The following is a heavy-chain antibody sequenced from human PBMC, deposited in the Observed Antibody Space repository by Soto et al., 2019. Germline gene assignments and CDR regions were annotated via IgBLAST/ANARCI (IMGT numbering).Heavy chain of an antibody. J-gene: IGHJ4*02. CDR2: IWYDGSNK. CDR1: GFTFSSYG. CDR3: ARDPGDYYGSGSLDY. D-gene: IGHD3-10*01. Sequence: GGSLRFSCAASGFTFSSYGMHWVRQAPGKGLEWVAVIWYDGSNKYYADSVKGRFTISRDNSKNTLYLQMNSLRAEDTAVYYCARDPGDYYGSGSLDYWGQGTLVTVSS. V-gene: IGHV3-33*01.